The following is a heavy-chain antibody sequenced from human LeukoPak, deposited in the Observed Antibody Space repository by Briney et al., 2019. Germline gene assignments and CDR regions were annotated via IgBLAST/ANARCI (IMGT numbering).Heavy chain of an antibody. CDR3: AKDSGHVWFGELYPYVDV. CDR2: ISDDRSNK. CDR1: GFTFRTYA. V-gene: IGHV3-30*04. J-gene: IGHJ6*03. D-gene: IGHD3-10*01. Sequence: GGSLRLSCAASGFTFRTYAMNWVCQAPGKGLEWVAVISDDRSNKYYAESVKGQFTISRDNSKNTLYLQMNSLRAEDTAVYYCAKDSGHVWFGELYPYVDVWGKGTTVTVSS.